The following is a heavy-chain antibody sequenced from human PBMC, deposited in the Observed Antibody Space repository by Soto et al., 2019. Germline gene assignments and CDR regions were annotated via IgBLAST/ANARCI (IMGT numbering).Heavy chain of an antibody. CDR2: IYYSGKT. D-gene: IGHD2-2*01. Sequence: RSLTCTVSGDSISSSSYYWGWIRQPPGKGLEWIGSIYYSGKTYYNPSLKSRVTISVDTSKNQFSLKLSSVTAADTTVYYCARLIHCLTTSCYLDYWGQGTLVTVSS. J-gene: IGHJ4*02. CDR1: GDSISSSSYY. CDR3: ARLIHCLTTSCYLDY. V-gene: IGHV4-39*01.